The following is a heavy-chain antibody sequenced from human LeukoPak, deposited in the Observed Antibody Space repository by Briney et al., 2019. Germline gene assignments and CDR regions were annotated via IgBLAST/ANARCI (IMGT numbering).Heavy chain of an antibody. CDR2: INPNSGGT. J-gene: IGHJ4*02. V-gene: IGHV1-2*02. CDR1: GYTFTSYG. D-gene: IGHD1-1*01. CDR3: ARYWNDASDY. Sequence: ASVKVSCKASGYTFTSYGISWVRQAPGQGLEWMGWINPNSGGTNYAQKFQGRVTMTRDTSISTAYMELSRLRSDDTAVYYCARYWNDASDYWGQGTLVTVSS.